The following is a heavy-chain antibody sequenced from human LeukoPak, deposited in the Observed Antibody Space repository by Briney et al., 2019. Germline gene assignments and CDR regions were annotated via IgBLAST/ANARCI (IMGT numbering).Heavy chain of an antibody. CDR1: GFTFSSYW. D-gene: IGHD3-10*01. CDR3: ARDSMAVRGVKIDYFDY. CDR2: IKQDGSEK. V-gene: IGHV3-7*01. Sequence: TGGSLRLSCAASGFTFSSYWMNWVRQAPGKGLEWVANIKQDGSEKYYVDSVKGRFTISRDNAKNSLYLQMNSLRAEDTAVYYCARDSMAVRGVKIDYFDYWGQGTLVTVSS. J-gene: IGHJ4*02.